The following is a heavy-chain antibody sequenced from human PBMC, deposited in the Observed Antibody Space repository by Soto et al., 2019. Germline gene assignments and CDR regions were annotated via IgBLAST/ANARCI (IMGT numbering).Heavy chain of an antibody. CDR1: GFTFSSYA. CDR2: INYSGDDT. Sequence: EVQLLVSGGDLVQPGGSLRLSCAASGFTFSSYAMSWVRQVPGKGLEWVSGINYSGDDTNYADSVKGRFTISRDNSKKTLYLQMNSLRAEDTAVYYCAKGGQYYDTSAKGVHWGQGTLVTVSS. J-gene: IGHJ4*02. D-gene: IGHD3-22*01. CDR3: AKGGQYYDTSAKGVH. V-gene: IGHV3-23*01.